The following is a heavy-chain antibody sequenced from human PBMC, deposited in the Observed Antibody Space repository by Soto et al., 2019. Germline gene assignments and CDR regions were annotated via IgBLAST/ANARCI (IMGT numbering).Heavy chain of an antibody. D-gene: IGHD2-2*01. CDR3: AKGGTSHIYGIDV. CDR2: IGGTGQYT. J-gene: IGHJ6*02. CDR1: GFTFQNFV. Sequence: EVQLLETGGGLVQPGGSLRLSCTASGFTFQNFVINWVRQAPGKGLEWVSIIGGTGQYTYYADSVRGRFTFSRDNSENTVYLEMNSLTAEDTAIYFCAKGGTSHIYGIDVWGPGTTVIVSS. V-gene: IGHV3-23*01.